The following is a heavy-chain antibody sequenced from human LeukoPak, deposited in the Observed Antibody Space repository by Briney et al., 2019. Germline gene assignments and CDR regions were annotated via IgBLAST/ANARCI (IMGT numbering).Heavy chain of an antibody. Sequence: GGSLRLSCAASGFTFSSYAMTWVRQAPGKGLEWVSTLSGSGSNTYYADSVKGRFSISRDNSQSTLYLQMNSLRAEDTAVYYCAKFRAAAGPRDFDYWGQGTLGTVSS. D-gene: IGHD6-13*01. CDR3: AKFRAAAGPRDFDY. CDR1: GFTFSSYA. V-gene: IGHV3-23*01. J-gene: IGHJ4*02. CDR2: LSGSGSNT.